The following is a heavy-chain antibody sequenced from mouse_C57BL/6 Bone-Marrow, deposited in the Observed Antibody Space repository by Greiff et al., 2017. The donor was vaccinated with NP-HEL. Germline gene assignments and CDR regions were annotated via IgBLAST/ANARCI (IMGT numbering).Heavy chain of an antibody. CDR2: SRNKANDYTT. CDR1: GFTFSDFY. Sequence: EVQLVESGGGLVQSGRSLRLSCATSGFTFSDFYMEWVRQAPGKGLEWIAASRNKANDYTTEYSASVKGRFIVSRDTSQSILYLQMNALRAEDTAIYYCAREYGNYWYFDVWGTGTTVTVSS. CDR3: AREYGNYWYFDV. J-gene: IGHJ1*03. D-gene: IGHD2-1*01. V-gene: IGHV7-1*01.